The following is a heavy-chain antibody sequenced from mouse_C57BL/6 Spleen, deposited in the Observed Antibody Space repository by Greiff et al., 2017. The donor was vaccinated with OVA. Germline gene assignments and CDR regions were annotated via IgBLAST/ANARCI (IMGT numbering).Heavy chain of an antibody. V-gene: IGHV1-82*01. D-gene: IGHD1-1*01. CDR1: GYAFSSSW. CDR2: IYPGDGDT. Sequence: VKLMESGPELVKPGASVKISCKASGYAFSSSWMNWVKQRPGKGLEWIGRIYPGDGDTNYNGKFKGKATLTADKSSSTAYMQLSSLTSEDSAVYFCASSSYEYFDYWGQGTTLTVSS. CDR3: ASSSYEYFDY. J-gene: IGHJ2*01.